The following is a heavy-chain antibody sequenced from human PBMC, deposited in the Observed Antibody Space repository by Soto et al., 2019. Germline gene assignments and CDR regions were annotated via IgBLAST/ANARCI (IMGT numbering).Heavy chain of an antibody. J-gene: IGHJ4*02. V-gene: IGHV4-34*01. Sequence: SETLSLTCAVYGGSFSGYYWSWIRQPPGKGLEWIGEINHSGSTNYNPSLKSRVTISVDTSKNQFSLKLSSVTAADTAVYYCARGKLSDYVWGSYRYHFDYWGQGTVVTVSA. CDR1: GGSFSGYY. CDR3: ARGKLSDYVWGSYRYHFDY. D-gene: IGHD3-16*02. CDR2: INHSGST.